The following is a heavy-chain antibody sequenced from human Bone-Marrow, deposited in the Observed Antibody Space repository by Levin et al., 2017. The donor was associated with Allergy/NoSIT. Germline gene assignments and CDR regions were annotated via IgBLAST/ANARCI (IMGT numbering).Heavy chain of an antibody. J-gene: IGHJ1*01. CDR1: GYKFTNYW. Sequence: GESLKISCQGSGYKFTNYWIGWVRQMPGKGLEWMGIIYPSDSDTRYNPSFEGQVTISADKSLTTVYLQWRSLKASDTAIYFCTRSPSTSGYYCSPGSKPYSQLWGQGTLVAVSS. CDR2: IYPSDSDT. D-gene: IGHD3-3*01. V-gene: IGHV5-51*01. CDR3: TRSPSTSGYYCSPGSKPYSQL.